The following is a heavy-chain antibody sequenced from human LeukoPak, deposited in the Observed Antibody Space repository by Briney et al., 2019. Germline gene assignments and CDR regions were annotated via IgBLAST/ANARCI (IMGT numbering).Heavy chain of an antibody. CDR3: ARYYYGSGTFDY. CDR1: GGSFSGYY. D-gene: IGHD3-10*01. V-gene: IGHV4-34*01. Sequence: PSETLSLTCAVYGGSFSGYYWSWIRQPPGKGLEWIGEINHSGSTNYNPSLKSRVTISVDTSKNQFSLKLSSVTAADTAVYYCARYYYGSGTFDYWGQGTLVTVSS. J-gene: IGHJ4*02. CDR2: INHSGST.